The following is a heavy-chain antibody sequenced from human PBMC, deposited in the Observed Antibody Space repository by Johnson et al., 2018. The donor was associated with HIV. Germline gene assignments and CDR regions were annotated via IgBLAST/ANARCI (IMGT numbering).Heavy chain of an antibody. CDR3: ARSRHGGIQPSDAFEV. V-gene: IGHV3-30*04. Sequence: QVQLVESGGGVVQPGRSLRLSCAASGFTFSSYAMHWVRQAPGKGLEWVAVISYDGSNKYYGDSVKGRFTMSRDNFKNTLYLQMNSLRGEDTAVYYCARSRHGGIQPSDAFEVGGQGTMVTVSS. J-gene: IGHJ3*01. D-gene: IGHD3-16*01. CDR1: GFTFSSYA. CDR2: ISYDGSNK.